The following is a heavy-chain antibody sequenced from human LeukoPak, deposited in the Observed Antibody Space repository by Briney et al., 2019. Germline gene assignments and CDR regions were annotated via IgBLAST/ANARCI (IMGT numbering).Heavy chain of an antibody. CDR1: GGSMSPYH. CDR3: ARGTLYYYGMDV. V-gene: IGHV4-59*12. J-gene: IGHJ6*02. Sequence: PSETLSLTCTVSGGSMSPYHWGWIRQPPGKGLEWTGYIYYSGSTNYNPSLNSRVTISVDTSKNQFSLKLSSVTAADTAVYYCARGTLYYYGMDVWGQGTTVTVSS. CDR2: IYYSGST.